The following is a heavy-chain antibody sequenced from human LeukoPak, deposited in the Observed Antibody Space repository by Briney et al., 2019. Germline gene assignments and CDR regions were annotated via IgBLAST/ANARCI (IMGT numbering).Heavy chain of an antibody. CDR1: GGSINSIYW. CDR2: INHSGST. D-gene: IGHD2-15*01. Sequence: SETLSLTCVVSGGSINSIYWWSWVRQPPGKGLEWIGEINHSGSTNYNPSLKSRVTISVDTSKNQFSLKLSSVTAADTAVYYCARGMVVVAATKGFDPWGQGTLVTVSS. J-gene: IGHJ5*02. V-gene: IGHV4-4*02. CDR3: ARGMVVVAATKGFDP.